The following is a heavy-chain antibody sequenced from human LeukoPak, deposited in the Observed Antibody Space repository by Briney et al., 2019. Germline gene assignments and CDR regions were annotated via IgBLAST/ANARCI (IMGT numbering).Heavy chain of an antibody. Sequence: TSETLSLTCTVAGGSISSSSYYWGWIRQPPGKGLEWIGSIYYSGSTYYNPSLKSRVTISVDTSKNQFSLKLSSVTAADTAVYYCARHYYYGSGSYYFDYWGQGTLVTVSS. CDR1: GGSISSSSYY. V-gene: IGHV4-39*01. CDR3: ARHYYYGSGSYYFDY. CDR2: IYYSGST. D-gene: IGHD3-10*01. J-gene: IGHJ4*02.